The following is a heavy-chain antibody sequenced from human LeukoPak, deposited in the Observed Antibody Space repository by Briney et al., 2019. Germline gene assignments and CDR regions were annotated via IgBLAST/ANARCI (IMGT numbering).Heavy chain of an antibody. Sequence: GGSLRLSCAASGLTFSSSAMSWVRQAPGKGLEWVSAISGSGGSTYYADSVKGRFTISRDNSKNTLYPQMNSLRAEDTAVYYCAKAKPYSSSWYWDYWGQGTLVTVSS. V-gene: IGHV3-23*01. CDR2: ISGSGGST. CDR3: AKAKPYSSSWYWDY. CDR1: GLTFSSSA. D-gene: IGHD6-13*01. J-gene: IGHJ4*02.